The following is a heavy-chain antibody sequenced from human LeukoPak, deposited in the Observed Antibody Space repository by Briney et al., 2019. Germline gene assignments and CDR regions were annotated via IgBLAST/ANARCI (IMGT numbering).Heavy chain of an antibody. CDR3: ASWRDSSTNFDY. V-gene: IGHV4-39*07. Sequence: SETLSLTCTVSGGSISSSSYYWGWIRQSPGKGLEWIGSIYYSGSTYYNPSLKSRVTISVDTSKNQFSLKLSSVTAADTAVYYCASWRDSSTNFDYWGQGTLVTVSS. CDR1: GGSISSSSYY. J-gene: IGHJ4*02. D-gene: IGHD6-13*01. CDR2: IYYSGST.